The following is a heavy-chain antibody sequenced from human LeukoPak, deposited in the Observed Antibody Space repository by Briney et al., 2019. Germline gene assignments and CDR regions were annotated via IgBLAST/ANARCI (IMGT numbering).Heavy chain of an antibody. Sequence: GGSLRLSCAASGLTFSKYSMTWVRQAPGKGLEWVSFIDTSSTTMYYTDSVKGRFTISRDNAKNSLYLQMNSLKVEDTAVYYCARDHKDWGVFDYWGQGTLVTVSS. CDR3: ARDHKDWGVFDY. CDR1: GLTFSKYS. V-gene: IGHV3-48*04. CDR2: IDTSSTTM. D-gene: IGHD7-27*01. J-gene: IGHJ4*02.